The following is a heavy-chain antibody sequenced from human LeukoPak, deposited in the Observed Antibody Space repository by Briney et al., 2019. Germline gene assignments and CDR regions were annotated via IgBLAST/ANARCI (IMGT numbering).Heavy chain of an antibody. CDR2: IYYSGST. D-gene: IGHD3-9*01. CDR3: ARAEADILTGYYNSGYFQH. J-gene: IGHJ1*01. CDR1: SGSISSYY. Sequence: SETLSLTCTVSSGSISSYYWSWIRQPPGKGLEWIGYIYYSGSTNYNPSLKSRVTISVDTSKNQFSLKLSSVTAADTAVYYCARAEADILTGYYNSGYFQHWGQAPWSPSPQ. V-gene: IGHV4-59*01.